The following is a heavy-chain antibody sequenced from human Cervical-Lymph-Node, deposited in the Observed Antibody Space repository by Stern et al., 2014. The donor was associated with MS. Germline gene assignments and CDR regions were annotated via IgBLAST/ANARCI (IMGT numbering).Heavy chain of an antibody. D-gene: IGHD5-24*01. CDR1: SSGSRY. CDR3: ARVSQFRPFFYPDY. Sequence: SSGSRYWSWLRQHPRKGLEWIGYISYSGDTYYSPSLQSRLTISMETSKNQFSLKPTSVTPADTALYYWARVSQFRPFFYPDYWGQGTLVTVSS. CDR2: ISYSGDT. J-gene: IGHJ4*02. V-gene: IGHV4-31*02.